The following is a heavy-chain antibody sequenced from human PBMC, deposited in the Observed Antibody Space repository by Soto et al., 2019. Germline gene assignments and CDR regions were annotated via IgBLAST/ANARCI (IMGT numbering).Heavy chain of an antibody. Sequence: ASVKVSCKASGGTFSSYAISWVRQAPGQGLEWMGGIIPIFGTANYAQKFQGRVTITADESTSTAYMELSSLRSEDTAVYYCARDTTYYYDSSGPNYGMDVWGQGTTVTVSS. V-gene: IGHV1-69*13. D-gene: IGHD3-22*01. CDR1: GGTFSSYA. CDR2: IIPIFGTA. J-gene: IGHJ6*02. CDR3: ARDTTYYYDSSGPNYGMDV.